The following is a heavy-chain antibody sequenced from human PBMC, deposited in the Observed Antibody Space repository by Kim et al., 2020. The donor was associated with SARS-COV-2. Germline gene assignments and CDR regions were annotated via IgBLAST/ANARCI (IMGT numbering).Heavy chain of an antibody. CDR3: ARFRGYGGYEGGYYFDY. J-gene: IGHJ4*02. CDR1: GGSISSYY. CDR2: IYYSGST. D-gene: IGHD5-12*01. Sequence: SETLSLTCTVSGGSISSYYWSWIRQPPGKGLEWIGYIYYSGSTNYNPSLKSRVTISVDTSKNQFSLKLSSVTAADTAVYYCARFRGYGGYEGGYYFDYWGQGTLVTVSS. V-gene: IGHV4-59*01.